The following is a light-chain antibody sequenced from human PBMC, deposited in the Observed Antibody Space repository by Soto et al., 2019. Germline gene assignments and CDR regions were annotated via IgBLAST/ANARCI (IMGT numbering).Light chain of an antibody. J-gene: IGKJ4*01. CDR3: QQYNNWPLT. CDR1: QSVSSD. V-gene: IGKV3-15*01. CDR2: GAS. Sequence: EIVMTQSPAALSVSPGERATFSCRASQSVSSDLAWYQQKPGQAPRLLIYGASTRATGIPARVSGSGSGTEFTLTISSLQSEDCAVYYCQQYNNWPLTLGGGTKVDLK.